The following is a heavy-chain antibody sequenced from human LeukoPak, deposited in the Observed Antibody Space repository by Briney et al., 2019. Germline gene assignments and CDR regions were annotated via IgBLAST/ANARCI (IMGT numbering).Heavy chain of an antibody. J-gene: IGHJ4*02. V-gene: IGHV1-8*03. CDR2: MNPNSGNT. CDR1: GYTFTRYA. Sequence: VASVKVSCKASGYTFTRYAMNWVRQAPGQGLEWMGWMNPNSGNTGYAQKFQGRVTITRNTSISTAYMELSSLRSEDTAVYYCARGRRDQMDYWGQGTLVTVSS. CDR3: ARGRRDQMDY.